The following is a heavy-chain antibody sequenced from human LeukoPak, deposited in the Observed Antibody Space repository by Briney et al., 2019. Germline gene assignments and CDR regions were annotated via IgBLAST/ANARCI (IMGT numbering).Heavy chain of an antibody. CDR1: GFIFRNLW. J-gene: IGHJ4*02. CDR3: VRDDGGQVASCNDF. D-gene: IGHD2-2*01. V-gene: IGHV3-15*01. CDR2: IKSNVNGGTT. Sequence: GGSLRLSCAASGFIFRNLWMTWVRQAPGEGLGWVGRIKSNVNGGTTDYSVLVKGRFTISRDDSKSTLYLQMNSLRAEETAVYYCVRDDGGQVASCNDFWGQGTPATVSS.